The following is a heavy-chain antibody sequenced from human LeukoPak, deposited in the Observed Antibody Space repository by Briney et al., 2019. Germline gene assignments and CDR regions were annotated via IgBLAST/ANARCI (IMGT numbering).Heavy chain of an antibody. CDR3: ARGKGTKYYDFWSGPYAFDI. D-gene: IGHD3-3*01. J-gene: IGHJ3*02. V-gene: IGHV4-59*01. Sequence: PSETLSLACTVSGGSISSYYWSWIRQPPGKGLEWIGYIYYSGSTNYNPSLKSRVTISVDTSKNQFSLKLSSVTAADTAVYYCARGKGTKYYDFWSGPYAFDIWGQGTMLTVSS. CDR1: GGSISSYY. CDR2: IYYSGST.